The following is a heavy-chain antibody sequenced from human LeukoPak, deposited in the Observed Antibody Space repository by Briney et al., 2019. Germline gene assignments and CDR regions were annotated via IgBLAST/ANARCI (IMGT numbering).Heavy chain of an antibody. J-gene: IGHJ3*02. V-gene: IGHV1-46*01. CDR2: INPSGGST. CDR1: GYTFTSYY. D-gene: IGHD3-22*01. CDR3: ARDDGPPMGYYDSSGYPTDAFDI. Sequence: ASVKVSCKASGYTFTSYYMHWVRQAPGQGLEWMGIINPSGGSTSYAQKSQGRVTMTRDTSTSTVYMELSSLRSEDTAVYYCARDDGPPMGYYDSSGYPTDAFDIWGQGTMVTVSS.